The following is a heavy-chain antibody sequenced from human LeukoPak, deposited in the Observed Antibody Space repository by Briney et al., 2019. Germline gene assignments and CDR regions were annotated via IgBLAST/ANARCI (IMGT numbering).Heavy chain of an antibody. CDR2: INHSGST. Sequence: SETLSLTCAVYGVSFSGYYWSWVRQPPGKGLEWIGEINHSGSTNYNPSLKSRVTISVDTSKNQFSLKLSSVTAADTAVYYCARAVGGYGYYFDYWGQGTLVTVSS. CDR3: ARAVGGYGYYFDY. D-gene: IGHD5-18*01. V-gene: IGHV4-34*01. J-gene: IGHJ4*02. CDR1: GVSFSGYY.